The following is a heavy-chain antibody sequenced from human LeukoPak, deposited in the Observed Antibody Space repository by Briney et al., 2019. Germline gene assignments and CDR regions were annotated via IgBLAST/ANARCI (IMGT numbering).Heavy chain of an antibody. D-gene: IGHD1-26*01. V-gene: IGHV3-53*01. CDR3: ARGPYRGSLGFDY. CDR1: GFIFSDYG. Sequence: PGGSLRLSCAASGFIFSDYGMSWVRQAPGKGLEWVSVIYSGGSTYYADSVKGRFTISRDNSKNTLYLQMNSLRAEDTAVYYCARGPYRGSLGFDYWGQGTLVTVSS. CDR2: IYSGGST. J-gene: IGHJ4*02.